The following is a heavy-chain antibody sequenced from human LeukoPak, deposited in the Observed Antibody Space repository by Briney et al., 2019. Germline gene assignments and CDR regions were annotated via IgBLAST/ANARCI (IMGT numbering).Heavy chain of an antibody. CDR2: ISGSGGST. J-gene: IGHJ3*02. Sequence: GGSLRLSCAASGFTFSSYAMSWVRQAPGKGLEWVSAISGSGGSTYYADSVKGRFTISRDNSKNTLYLQMNSLRAEDTAVYYCAKDRPTPGITGRPDAFDIWGQGTMVTVSS. CDR1: GFTFSSYA. V-gene: IGHV3-23*01. D-gene: IGHD1-20*01. CDR3: AKDRPTPGITGRPDAFDI.